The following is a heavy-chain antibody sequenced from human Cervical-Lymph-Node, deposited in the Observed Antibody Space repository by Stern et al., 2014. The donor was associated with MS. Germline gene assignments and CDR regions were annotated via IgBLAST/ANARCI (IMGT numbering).Heavy chain of an antibody. J-gene: IGHJ6*02. CDR2: ISAYNGNT. V-gene: IGHV1-18*04. CDR1: GYTFTSYG. D-gene: IGHD3-22*01. CDR3: ARDSSGYYPYYYYYGMDV. Sequence: VQLVESGAEVKKPGASVKVSCKASGYTFTSYGISWVRQAPGQGLEWMGWISAYNGNTNDAQKLQGRVTMTTDTSTSTAYMELRSLRSDDTAVYYCARDSSGYYPYYYYYGMDVWGQGTTVTVSS.